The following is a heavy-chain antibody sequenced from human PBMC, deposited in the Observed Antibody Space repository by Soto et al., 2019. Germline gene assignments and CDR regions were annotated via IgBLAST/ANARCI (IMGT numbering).Heavy chain of an antibody. J-gene: IGHJ4*02. CDR3: ATNEGRDGYSFDY. CDR2: IIPIFGTP. V-gene: IGHV1-69*13. CDR1: GVTFTRQD. D-gene: IGHD5-12*01. Sequence: ASVKVSCKASGVTFTRQDMRWVRQAPGQGLEWMGGIIPIFGTPQYAEKFQDRVTITADESTRKAYMELSSLTSEDTAVYYCATNEGRDGYSFDYWGQGTLVTVSS.